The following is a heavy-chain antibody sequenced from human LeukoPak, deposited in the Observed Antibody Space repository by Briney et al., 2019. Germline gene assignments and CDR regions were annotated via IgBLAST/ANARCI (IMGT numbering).Heavy chain of an antibody. V-gene: IGHV3-23*01. D-gene: IGHD2/OR15-2a*01. J-gene: IGHJ4*02. CDR2: ISDSGGGT. Sequence: GGSLRLSCAASGFTFSSYVVNWVRQAPGKGLEWVSGISDSGGGTYYADSVKGRFTISRDNSKNTLYLQMNSLRAEDTAVYYCAKGGATVLTGLDYWGQGILVTVSS. CDR1: GFTFSSYV. CDR3: AKGGATVLTGLDY.